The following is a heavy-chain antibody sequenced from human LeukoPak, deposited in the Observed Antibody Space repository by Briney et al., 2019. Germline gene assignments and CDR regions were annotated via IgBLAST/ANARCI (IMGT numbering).Heavy chain of an antibody. J-gene: IGHJ4*02. CDR1: GFTFSSYA. D-gene: IGHD6-19*01. Sequence: TGGSPRLSCAASGFTFSSYAMSWVRQAPGKGLEWVSAISGSGGSTYYADSVKGRFTISRDNSKNTLYLQMNSLRAEDTAVYYCAKDLSVWRQWPSRSFDYWGQGTLVTVSS. CDR2: ISGSGGST. V-gene: IGHV3-23*01. CDR3: AKDLSVWRQWPSRSFDY.